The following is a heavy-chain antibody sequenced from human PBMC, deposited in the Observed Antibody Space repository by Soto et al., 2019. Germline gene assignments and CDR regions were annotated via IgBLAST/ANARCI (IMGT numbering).Heavy chain of an antibody. J-gene: IGHJ4*02. V-gene: IGHV4-59*01. CDR1: GGSISSYY. Sequence: SETLSLTCTVSGGSISSYYWSWIRQPPGKGLEWIGYIYYSGSTNYNPSLKSRVTISVDTSKNQFSLKLSSVTAADTAVYYCAREPIPDYFDYWGQGTLVTVSS. D-gene: IGHD2-2*02. CDR3: AREPIPDYFDY. CDR2: IYYSGST.